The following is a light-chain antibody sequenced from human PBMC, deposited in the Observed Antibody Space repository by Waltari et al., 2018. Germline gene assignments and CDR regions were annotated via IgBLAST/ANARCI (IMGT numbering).Light chain of an antibody. CDR3: QQSYNTPPVT. V-gene: IGKV1-39*01. J-gene: IGKJ1*01. CDR2: AAS. CDR1: QSISNC. Sequence: DILMTQSPSSLSASVGDRVTITCRASQSISNCLNWYQQKPGKAPNHLIYAASRLETGVPSRFSGSGSGTDFTLTISSLQSDDFGTYYCQQSYNTPPVTFGPGTKVDIK.